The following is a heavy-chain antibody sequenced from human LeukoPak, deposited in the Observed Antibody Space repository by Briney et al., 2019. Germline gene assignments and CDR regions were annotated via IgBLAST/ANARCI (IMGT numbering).Heavy chain of an antibody. J-gene: IGHJ5*02. CDR3: ARGDYYDILTGLDP. Sequence: SVKVSCKASGGTFSSYAISWVRQAPGQGLEWMGGIIPIFGTANYAQKFQGRVTITADESTSTAYMELSSLRSGDTAVYYCARGDYYDILTGLDPWGQGTLVTVSS. CDR1: GGTFSSYA. CDR2: IIPIFGTA. V-gene: IGHV1-69*01. D-gene: IGHD3-9*01.